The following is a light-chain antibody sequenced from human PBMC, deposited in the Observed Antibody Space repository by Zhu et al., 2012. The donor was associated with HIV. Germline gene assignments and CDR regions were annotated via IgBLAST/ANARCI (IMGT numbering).Light chain of an antibody. J-gene: IGKJ1*01. Sequence: EVVLTQSPGTLSLSPGERATLSCRASQSVGSTYLAWYQQKPGQALRLLIYGPSNRATGIPERFSGSGSGTDFTLTISRLESEDFAVYYCQQYLGHLMTFGQGTKLEIK. V-gene: IGKV3-20*01. CDR2: GPS. CDR1: QSVGSTY. CDR3: QQYLGHLMT.